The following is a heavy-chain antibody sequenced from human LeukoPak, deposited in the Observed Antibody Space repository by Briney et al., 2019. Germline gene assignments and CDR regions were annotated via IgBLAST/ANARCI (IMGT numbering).Heavy chain of an antibody. D-gene: IGHD6-13*01. CDR3: ARSSAPAPTGAAAGILAFDY. J-gene: IGHJ4*02. CDR2: IYYSVST. CDR1: GGSISSGDFY. Sequence: SETLSLTCTVSGGSISSGDFYWSWIRQPPGKGLEWIVYIYYSVSTYYNPSLKSRVTVSVDTSKNQFSLKLNSVTAADTALYYCARSSAPAPTGAAAGILAFDYWGQGTLVTVSS. V-gene: IGHV4-30-4*01.